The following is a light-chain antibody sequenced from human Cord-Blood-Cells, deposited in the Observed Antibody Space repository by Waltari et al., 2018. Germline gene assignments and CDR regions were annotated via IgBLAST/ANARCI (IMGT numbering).Light chain of an antibody. Sequence: DIVMNQSPDSLAVSLGERAPINCKSSQSVLYSSNNKNYLAWYQQKPGQPPKLLNRCVSTRESAFPARLTGNRAEKEFTLTMSSLGPEDEAAEYSEHLYSAPLTVRGRTTV. J-gene: IGKJ4*01. CDR1: QSVLYSSNNKNY. CDR3: EHLYSAPLT. V-gene: IGKV4-1*01. CDR2: CVS.